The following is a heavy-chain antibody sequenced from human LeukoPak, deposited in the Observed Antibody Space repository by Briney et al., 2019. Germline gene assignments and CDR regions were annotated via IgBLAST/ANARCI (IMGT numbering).Heavy chain of an antibody. CDR3: ARHGGDYYYGSGSPYYFDY. CDR1: GGSISSSNW. V-gene: IGHV4-4*02. Sequence: SGTLSLTCAVSGGSISSSNWWNWVRQTPGKGLEWIGEIYHRGNTHYNPSLKSRVTMSVDTSTNQFSLRVNSVTAADTAVYYCARHGGDYYYGSGSPYYFDYWGQGTLVTVSS. CDR2: IYHRGNT. D-gene: IGHD3-10*01. J-gene: IGHJ4*02.